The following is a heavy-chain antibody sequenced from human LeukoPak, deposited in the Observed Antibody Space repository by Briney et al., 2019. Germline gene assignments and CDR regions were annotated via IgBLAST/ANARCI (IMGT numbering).Heavy chain of an antibody. J-gene: IGHJ4*02. Sequence: GGSLRLSCAASGFTFSSYGMHWVRQAPGKGLEWVAFIRYDGSNKYYADSVKGRFTISRDNSKNTLYLQMNSLRAEDTAVYYCAKDLAVPAASLFDYWGQGTLVTVSS. V-gene: IGHV3-30*02. CDR3: AKDLAVPAASLFDY. CDR2: IRYDGSNK. D-gene: IGHD2-2*01. CDR1: GFTFSSYG.